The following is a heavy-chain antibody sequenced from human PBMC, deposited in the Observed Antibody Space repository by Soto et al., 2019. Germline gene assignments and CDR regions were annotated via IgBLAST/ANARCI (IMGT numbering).Heavy chain of an antibody. CDR2: IIPIFGTA. D-gene: IGHD2-2*01. Sequence: QVQLVQSGAEVKKPGSSVKVSCKASGGTFSSYAISWVRQAPGQGLEWMGGIIPIFGTANYAQKFQGRVTFTAGESTSTVYMELSSLGSEGTAVYYCARHVPAAGYYYGMDVWGQGTTVTVSS. V-gene: IGHV1-69*12. CDR3: ARHVPAAGYYYGMDV. J-gene: IGHJ6*02. CDR1: GGTFSSYA.